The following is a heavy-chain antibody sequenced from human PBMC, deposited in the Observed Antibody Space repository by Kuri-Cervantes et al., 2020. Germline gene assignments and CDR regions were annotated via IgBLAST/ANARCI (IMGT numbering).Heavy chain of an antibody. V-gene: IGHV4-59*01. CDR1: GASISTYY. Sequence: ESLKISCTVSGASISTYYWSWIRQPPGRGLEWIAYMFYSGSTDYNPSLKSRVTISIDTSKNQFSLRLSSVTAADTAVYFCARRYDTGSFRLFDIWGQGTVVTVSS. CDR3: ARRYDTGSFRLFDI. CDR2: MFYSGST. D-gene: IGHD3-22*01. J-gene: IGHJ3*02.